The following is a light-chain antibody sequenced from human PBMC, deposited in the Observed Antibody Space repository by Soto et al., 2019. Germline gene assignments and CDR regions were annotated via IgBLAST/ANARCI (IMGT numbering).Light chain of an antibody. Sequence: QSALTQPASVSGSPGQSITFSCTGTRSDVGGYNYVSWYQQYPGEAPKLIIYEVSNRPSGVSDRFSGSKSGKTASLTISGLQAEDEADYYCSSYSSGSTLVLFGVGTKLPVL. CDR1: RSDVGGYNY. CDR2: EVS. CDR3: SSYSSGSTLVL. V-gene: IGLV2-14*01. J-gene: IGLJ2*01.